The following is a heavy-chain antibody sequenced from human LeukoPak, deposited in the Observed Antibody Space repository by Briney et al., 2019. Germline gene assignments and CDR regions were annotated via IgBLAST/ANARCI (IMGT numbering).Heavy chain of an antibody. CDR2: MNPKRGNT. CDR1: GYTFTSYD. Sequence: GASVKVSCTAPGYTFTSYDINWVGQATGQGLDWMGWMNPKRGNTGYAQKFQGRVTMTRNTSISTAYMELSSLRSEATAVYYCARGGYSSGWYKLDFDYWGQGTLVTVSS. CDR3: ARGGYSSGWYKLDFDY. D-gene: IGHD6-19*01. J-gene: IGHJ4*02. V-gene: IGHV1-8*01.